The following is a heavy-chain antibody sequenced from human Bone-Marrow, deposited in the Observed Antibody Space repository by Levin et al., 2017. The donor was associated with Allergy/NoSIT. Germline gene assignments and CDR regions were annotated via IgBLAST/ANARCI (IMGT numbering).Heavy chain of an antibody. D-gene: IGHD2-15*01. CDR2: INPNTGDT. CDR1: GYTFAGFY. CDR3: ARDRWSAASCYNH. V-gene: IGHV1-2*02. J-gene: IGHJ5*02. Sequence: GASVKVSCQASGYTFAGFYIHWVRQAPGQGLEWMGFINPNTGDTNYTQKFQGRVTMTRDTATNTAYMELSTLRSDDTAFYFCARDRWSAASCYNHWGQGTLVTVSS.